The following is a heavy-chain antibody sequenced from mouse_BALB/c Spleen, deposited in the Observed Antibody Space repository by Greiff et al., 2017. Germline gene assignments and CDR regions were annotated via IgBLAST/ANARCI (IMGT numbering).Heavy chain of an antibody. CDR3: ARSHRYDAGYAMDY. J-gene: IGHJ4*01. CDR1: GFTFSSFG. V-gene: IGHV5-17*02. Sequence: EVHLVESGGGLVQPGGSRKLSCAASGFTFSSFGMHWVRQAPEKGLEWVAYISSGSSTIYYADTVKGRFTISRDNPKNTLFLQMTSLRSEDTAMYYCARSHRYDAGYAMDYWGQGTSVTVSS. D-gene: IGHD2-14*01. CDR2: ISSGSSTI.